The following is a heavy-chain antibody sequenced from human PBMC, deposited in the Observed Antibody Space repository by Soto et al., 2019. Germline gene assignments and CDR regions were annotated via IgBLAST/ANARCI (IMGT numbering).Heavy chain of an antibody. CDR3: ARGYSHYAH. J-gene: IGHJ4*02. CDR1: CGSVSRDSNF. V-gene: IGHV4-61*01. Sequence: PSETLSLTCTFSCGSVSRDSNFWSWIRQPPGKGLEWIGYIYYSGPSRYNPSLESRVTISIDSSKNQVSLTLTSVTAADTAVYYCARGYSHYAHWGRGTLVTVSS. CDR2: IYYSGPS. D-gene: IGHD4-4*01.